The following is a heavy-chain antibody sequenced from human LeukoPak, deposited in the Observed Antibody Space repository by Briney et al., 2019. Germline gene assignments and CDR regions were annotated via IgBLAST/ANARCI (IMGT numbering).Heavy chain of an antibody. V-gene: IGHV4-4*07. CDR1: TDSISSYY. J-gene: IGHJ4*02. CDR3: ASGVGSSVYYY. D-gene: IGHD3-22*01. CDR2: INTSGSI. Sequence: SETLSLTCTVSTDSISSYYWSWIRQPAGKGLEWIGRINTSGSISYNPSLKSRVTMSLDTSKNHFSLNVSSVTAADTAVYYCASGVGSSVYYYWGQGILVTVSS.